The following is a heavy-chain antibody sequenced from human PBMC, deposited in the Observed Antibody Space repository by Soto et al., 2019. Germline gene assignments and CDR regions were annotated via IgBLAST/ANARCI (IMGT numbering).Heavy chain of an antibody. J-gene: IGHJ4*02. D-gene: IGHD3-22*01. Sequence: EVQLVESGGGLVKPGGSLRLSCAASGFTFSSYSMNWVRQAPGKGLEWVSSISSSSSYIYYADSVKGRFTISRDNAKNSLYLQMNSLRAEDTAVYYCARVLIYYDSSGYYYLLFDYWGQGTLVTVSS. CDR2: ISSSSSYI. CDR1: GFTFSSYS. V-gene: IGHV3-21*01. CDR3: ARVLIYYDSSGYYYLLFDY.